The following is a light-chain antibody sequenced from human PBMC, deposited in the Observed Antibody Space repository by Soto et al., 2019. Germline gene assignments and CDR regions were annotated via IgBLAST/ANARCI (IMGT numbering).Light chain of an antibody. CDR1: QSVSSN. J-gene: IGKJ2*01. CDR3: KKNKNGPRI. Sequence: EIVMTQSPATLSVSPGERATLSCRASQSVSSNLAWYQQKPGQAPRLLIYGASTRATGIPARFSGSGSGTDFPLTISSLKSEDLAVYFCKKNKNGPRIFGRGPKLEIK. V-gene: IGKV3-15*01. CDR2: GAS.